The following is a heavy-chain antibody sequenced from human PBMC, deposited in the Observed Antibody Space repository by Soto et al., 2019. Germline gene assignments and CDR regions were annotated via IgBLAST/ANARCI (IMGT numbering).Heavy chain of an antibody. J-gene: IGHJ5*02. CDR2: IYYSGGT. D-gene: IGHD3-3*01. CDR1: GGSISSYY. Sequence: QVQLQESGPGLVKPSETLSLTCTVSGGSISSYYWSWIRQPPGKGLEWLGSIYYSGGTNYHPSLKSRVTISVDTAKNQFSLKLSCVTAADTAVYYCARAIHYDFWSGYYYNWFDPWGQGTLVTVSS. CDR3: ARAIHYDFWSGYYYNWFDP. V-gene: IGHV4-59*01.